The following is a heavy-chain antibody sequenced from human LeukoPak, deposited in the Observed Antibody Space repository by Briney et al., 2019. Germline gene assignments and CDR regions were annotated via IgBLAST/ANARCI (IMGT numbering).Heavy chain of an antibody. CDR2: ITAYNYNT. CDR3: VRDNVWLGDASGMGV. V-gene: IGHV1-18*01. CDR1: GYTFTTYA. Sequence: ASVKVSCKASGYTFTTYAISWVRQAPGQGLEWMSLITAYNYNTNYAQNLQGRVTITTDKSKSTIYMELRSLRFDDTAVYYWVRDNVWLGDASGMGVWGQGSTVTVSS. D-gene: IGHD3-10*01. J-gene: IGHJ6*01.